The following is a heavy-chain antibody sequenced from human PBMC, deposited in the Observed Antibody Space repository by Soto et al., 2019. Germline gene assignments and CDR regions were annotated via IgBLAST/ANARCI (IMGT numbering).Heavy chain of an antibody. CDR2: IYWDDSK. D-gene: IGHD2-2*01. CDR1: GFSLTTTGVG. V-gene: IGHV2-5*02. CDR3: AHRRLECSSDECFVIGAEGYWQH. J-gene: IGHJ1*01. Sequence: QITLEESGPTVVKPTQTLTLTCTFSGFSLTTTGVGVGWIRQPPGEALEWLAVIYWDDSKRYSPSLETRLTITKDASKNQVVLTMTDMDPVDTGTYYGAHRRLECSSDECFVIGAEGYWQHWGQGTLVTVSS.